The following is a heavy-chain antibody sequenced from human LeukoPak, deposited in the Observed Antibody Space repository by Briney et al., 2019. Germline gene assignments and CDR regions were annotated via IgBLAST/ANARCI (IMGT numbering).Heavy chain of an antibody. CDR2: IYISGST. D-gene: IGHD2-2*01. CDR3: ARENIVVVPAANDYFDY. Sequence: ASETLSLTCTVSGGSISSGSYYWSWIRQPAGKGLEWIGRIYISGSTNYNPSLKSRVTISVDTSKNQFSLKLSSVTAADTAVYYCARENIVVVPAANDYFDYWGQGTLVTVSS. V-gene: IGHV4-61*02. J-gene: IGHJ4*02. CDR1: GGSISSGSYY.